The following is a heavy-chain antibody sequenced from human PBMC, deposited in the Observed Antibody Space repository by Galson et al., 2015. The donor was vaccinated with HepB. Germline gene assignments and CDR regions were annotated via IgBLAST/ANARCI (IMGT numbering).Heavy chain of an antibody. CDR2: IRSKANSYAT. V-gene: IGHV3-73*01. D-gene: IGHD7-27*01. Sequence: SLRLSCAASRFTFSGSAMHWVRQASGKGPEWVGRIRSKANSYATAYAASVKGRFTISRDDSKNTAYLQMNILKSDDTAVYYCIKPTGEYGMDVWGQGTTVTVSS. J-gene: IGHJ6*02. CDR3: IKPTGEYGMDV. CDR1: RFTFSGSA.